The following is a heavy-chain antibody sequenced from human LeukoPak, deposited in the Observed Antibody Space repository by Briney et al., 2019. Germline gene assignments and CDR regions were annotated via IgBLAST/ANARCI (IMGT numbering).Heavy chain of an antibody. Sequence: GGSLRLSCAASGFTFDYYAMHWVRQAPGKGLEWVSGIRWNSGTIGYADSVKGRFTISRDNAKNSLYLQMNSLRAEDMALYYCATDIRSYYASSALDYWGQGTLVTVSS. V-gene: IGHV3-9*03. CDR1: GFTFDYYA. CDR2: IRWNSGTI. J-gene: IGHJ4*02. CDR3: ATDIRSYYASSALDY. D-gene: IGHD3-22*01.